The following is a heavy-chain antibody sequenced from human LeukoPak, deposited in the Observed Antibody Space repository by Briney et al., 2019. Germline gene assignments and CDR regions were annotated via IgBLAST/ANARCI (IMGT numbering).Heavy chain of an antibody. V-gene: IGHV3-7*03. Sequence: GGSLRLSCAASGFTFSSYWMSWVRQAPGKGLEWVANIKQDGSEKYYVDSVKGRFTISRDNAKNSLYLQMNSLKTEDTAVYYCTRHVDYGGTKAHAFDIWGQGTMVTVSS. J-gene: IGHJ3*02. CDR2: IKQDGSEK. D-gene: IGHD4-23*01. CDR1: GFTFSSYW. CDR3: TRHVDYGGTKAHAFDI.